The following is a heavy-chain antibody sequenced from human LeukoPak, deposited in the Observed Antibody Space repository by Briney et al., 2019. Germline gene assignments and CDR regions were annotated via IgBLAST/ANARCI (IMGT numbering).Heavy chain of an antibody. CDR1: GGSFSGYY. V-gene: IGHV4-34*01. J-gene: IGHJ4*02. CDR2: INHSGST. CDR3: ARGYCSSTSCYNFFDY. D-gene: IGHD2-2*02. Sequence: SETLSLTCAVYGGSFSGYYWSWIRQPPGKGLEWIGEINHSGSTNYNPSLKSRVTISVDTSKSQFSLKLSSVTAADTAVYYCARGYCSSTSCYNFFDYWGQGTLVTVSS.